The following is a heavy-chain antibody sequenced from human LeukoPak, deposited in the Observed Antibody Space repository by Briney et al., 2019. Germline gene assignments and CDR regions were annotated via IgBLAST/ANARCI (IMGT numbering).Heavy chain of an antibody. D-gene: IGHD5-12*01. CDR1: GFTFSSYW. Sequence: PGGSLRLSCAASGFTFSSYWMSWVRQAPGKGLEWVANIKQDGSEKYYVDSVKGRFTISRDNAKNSLYLQMNSLRAEDTAVYYCARGLLIVATMAFDYWGQGTLVTVSS. CDR3: ARGLLIVATMAFDY. CDR2: IKQDGSEK. J-gene: IGHJ4*02. V-gene: IGHV3-7*01.